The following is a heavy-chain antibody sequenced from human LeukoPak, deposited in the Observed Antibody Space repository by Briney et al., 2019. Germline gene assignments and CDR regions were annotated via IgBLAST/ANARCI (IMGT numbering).Heavy chain of an antibody. J-gene: IGHJ4*02. V-gene: IGHV4-59*01. D-gene: IGHD2-15*01. CDR1: RGSISSYY. Sequence: SETLSLTCTVSRGSISSYYWSWIRQPPGKGLEWIAYMYYTGRTNYNPSLKSRVTISVDTSKKQFSLKLSSVTAADTAVYYCARVRSATLDYWGQGTLVTVSS. CDR3: ARVRSATLDY. CDR2: MYYTGRT.